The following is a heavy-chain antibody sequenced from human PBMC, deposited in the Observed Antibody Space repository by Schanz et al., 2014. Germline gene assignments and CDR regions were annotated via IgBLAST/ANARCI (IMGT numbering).Heavy chain of an antibody. CDR1: GFTFSSYL. V-gene: IGHV3-23*04. CDR3: AKDRWRATVMVDACDI. Sequence: EVQLVESGGGLVQPGGSLTLSCAASGFTFSSYLMSWVRQAPGKGLEWVSGSGGSGGSTDYADSVKGRFAIARDNSKNTVHLQMNSLRSEDTAVYFCAKDRWRATVMVDACDIWGQGTKVTVSS. D-gene: IGHD4-4*01. J-gene: IGHJ3*02. CDR2: SGGSGGST.